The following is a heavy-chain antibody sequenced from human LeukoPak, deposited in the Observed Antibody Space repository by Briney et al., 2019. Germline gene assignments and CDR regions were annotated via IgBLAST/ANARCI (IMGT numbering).Heavy chain of an antibody. CDR2: INTNTGNP. J-gene: IGHJ5*02. D-gene: IGHD3-9*01. Sequence: ASVKVSCKASGYTFTSYAMNWVRQAPGQGLEWMGWINTNTGNPTYAQGFTGRFVFSLDTSVSTAYLQISSLKAEDTAVYYCARVQYFELTQILNWFDPWGQGTLVTVSS. V-gene: IGHV7-4-1*02. CDR3: ARVQYFELTQILNWFDP. CDR1: GYTFTSYA.